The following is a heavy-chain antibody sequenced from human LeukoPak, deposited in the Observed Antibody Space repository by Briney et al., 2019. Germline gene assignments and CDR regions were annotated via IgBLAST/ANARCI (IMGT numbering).Heavy chain of an antibody. CDR3: ARDSPTVAFDY. CDR1: GGSISSHY. V-gene: IGHV4-59*11. D-gene: IGHD4-23*01. Sequence: SETLSLTCAVSGGSISSHYWSWIRQPPGRGLEWIGYIYYTGSTNYNPSLKSRDTISVDTSKNQLSLKLSSVTAADTAVYYCARDSPTVAFDYWGQGTLVTVSS. J-gene: IGHJ4*02. CDR2: IYYTGST.